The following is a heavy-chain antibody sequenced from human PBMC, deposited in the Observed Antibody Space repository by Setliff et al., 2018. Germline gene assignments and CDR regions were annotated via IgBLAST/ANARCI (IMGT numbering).Heavy chain of an antibody. CDR1: GFTFRNYW. J-gene: IGHJ4*02. Sequence: AGSLRLSCAASGFTFRNYWMHWVRQAPGKGLVWVSRITFYGSDTVYADSVKGRFTISRDNADNTLNLQMNTLRAVDTGVYYCGRDGTESGDKFDYWGQRTLVTVSS. CDR3: GRDGTESGDKFDY. D-gene: IGHD2-21*02. V-gene: IGHV3-74*01. CDR2: ITFYGSDT.